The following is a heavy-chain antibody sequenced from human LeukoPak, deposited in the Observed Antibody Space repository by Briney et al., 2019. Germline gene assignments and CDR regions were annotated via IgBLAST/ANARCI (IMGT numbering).Heavy chain of an antibody. D-gene: IGHD5-24*01. CDR3: ATLGRDGCNC. J-gene: IGHJ4*02. Sequence: GGSLRLSCAASGFTFSLYSMNWVRQAPGKGLEWVSYITSSSSTTYYADSVKGRFTISRDNAKNSLYLQMNRLRDEDTALYYCATLGRDGCNCWGQGTLVTVSS. CDR2: ITSSSSTT. CDR1: GFTFSLYS. V-gene: IGHV3-48*02.